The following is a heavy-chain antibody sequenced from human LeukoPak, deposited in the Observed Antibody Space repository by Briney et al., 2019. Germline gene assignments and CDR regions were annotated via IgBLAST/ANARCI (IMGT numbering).Heavy chain of an antibody. J-gene: IGHJ6*02. CDR2: FFTGGST. D-gene: IGHD6-19*01. Sequence: SETLSLTCTVSGGSIGSSYWSWTRQPAGKGLEWIGRFFTGGSTYYNPSLESRVTMSVDTSKNQFSLNLSSVTAADTAVYFCARGSGVAVGMDVWAKGPRSSSL. CDR1: GGSIGSSY. CDR3: ARGSGVAVGMDV. V-gene: IGHV4-4*07.